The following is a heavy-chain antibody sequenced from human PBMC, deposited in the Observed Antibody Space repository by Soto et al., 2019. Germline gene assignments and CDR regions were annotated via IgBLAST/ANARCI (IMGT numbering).Heavy chain of an antibody. V-gene: IGHV6-1*01. D-gene: IGHD3-3*01. CDR3: ATSLRFLEWLPFDY. CDR2: TYYRSKWYN. J-gene: IGHJ4*02. CDR1: GDSVSSNSAA. Sequence: SPTLSLTCAISGDSVSSNSAAWNWIRQSPSRGLEWLGRTYYRSKWYNDYAVSVKSRITINPDTSKNQFSLQLNSVTPEDTAVYYCATSLRFLEWLPFDYWGQGTLVTVSS.